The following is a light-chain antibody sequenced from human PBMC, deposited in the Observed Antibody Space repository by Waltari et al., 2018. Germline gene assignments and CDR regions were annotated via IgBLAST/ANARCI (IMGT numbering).Light chain of an antibody. J-gene: IGLJ3*02. Sequence: SFELTQTSSLSVSPGQTVRITCSGDVLANNYARWFQQKPGQAPILIISKDTERPSGIPERFSGSSSGTTVTLTISGAQVEDEADYYCYSAADNDLGVFGGGTKLTVL. CDR3: YSAADNDLGV. CDR1: VLANNY. V-gene: IGLV3-27*01. CDR2: KDT.